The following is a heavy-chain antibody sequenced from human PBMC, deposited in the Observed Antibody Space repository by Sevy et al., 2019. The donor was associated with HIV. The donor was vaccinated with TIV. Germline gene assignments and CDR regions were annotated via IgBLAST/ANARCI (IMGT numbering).Heavy chain of an antibody. CDR3: ARAIIPWRTMVRGVTFDY. J-gene: IGHJ4*02. CDR2: IYYSGST. D-gene: IGHD3-10*01. Sequence: SETLSLTCTVSGGSISSYYWSWIRQPPGKGLEWIGSIYYSGSTNYNPSLKSRVTISVDTSKNQFSLKLSSVTAADTAVYYCARAIIPWRTMVRGVTFDYWGQGTLVTVSS. CDR1: GGSISSYY. V-gene: IGHV4-59*01.